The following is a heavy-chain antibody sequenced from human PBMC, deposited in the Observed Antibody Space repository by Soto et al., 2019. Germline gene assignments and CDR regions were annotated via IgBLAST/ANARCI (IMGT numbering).Heavy chain of an antibody. Sequence: GGSLRLSCAASGFTFSSYAMSWVRQAPGKGLEWVSAISGSGGSTYYADSVKGRFTISRDNSKNTLYLQMNSLRAEDTAVYYCAKAQLLWFGELLYPTPPCDYWGQGTLVTVSS. V-gene: IGHV3-23*01. J-gene: IGHJ4*02. D-gene: IGHD3-10*01. CDR1: GFTFSSYA. CDR3: AKAQLLWFGELLYPTPPCDY. CDR2: ISGSGGST.